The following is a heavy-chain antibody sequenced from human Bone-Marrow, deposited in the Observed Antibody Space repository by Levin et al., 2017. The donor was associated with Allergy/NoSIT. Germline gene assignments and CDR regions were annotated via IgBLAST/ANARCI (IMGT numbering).Heavy chain of an antibody. CDR2: IYYNGNT. D-gene: IGHD3-16*01. CDR1: GDSVSSPRYF. Sequence: TSETLSLTCTVSGDSVSSPRYFWTWVRQPPGRKLEWMGYIYYNGNTKYNPSLKSRVTMSVDTSKNQFSLRLTSVTAADTAIYYYARDGVYYYGMDVWGRGTTVIVSS. V-gene: IGHV4-61*01. CDR3: ARDGVYYYGMDV. J-gene: IGHJ6*02.